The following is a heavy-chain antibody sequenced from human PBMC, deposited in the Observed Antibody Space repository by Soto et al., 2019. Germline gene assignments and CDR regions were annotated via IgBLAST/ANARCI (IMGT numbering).Heavy chain of an antibody. V-gene: IGHV3-30*18. J-gene: IGHJ4*02. CDR1: GFTFSSYG. CDR3: AKGGQMTTVTLFDY. D-gene: IGHD4-17*01. Sequence: QVQLVESGGGVVQPGRSLRLSCAASGFTFSSYGMHWVRQAPGKGLEWVAVISYDGSKKYYADSVKGRFTISRDNSKNTLYLQMNSLRAEDTAVYYCAKGGQMTTVTLFDYWGQGTLVTVSS. CDR2: ISYDGSKK.